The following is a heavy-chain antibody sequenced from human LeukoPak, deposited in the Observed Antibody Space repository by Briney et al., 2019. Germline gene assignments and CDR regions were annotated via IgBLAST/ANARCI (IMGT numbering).Heavy chain of an antibody. CDR2: IYTSGST. CDR3: ARHRRYSYGYDYFDY. Sequence: SETLSLTCTVSGASISNYYWNWIRQPAGKGLEWIGRIYTSGSTNYNPSLKGRVTMSVDTSNNQFSLKLSSVTAADTAVYYCARHRRYSYGYDYFDYWGQGTLVTVSS. J-gene: IGHJ4*02. V-gene: IGHV4-4*07. D-gene: IGHD5-18*01. CDR1: GASISNYY.